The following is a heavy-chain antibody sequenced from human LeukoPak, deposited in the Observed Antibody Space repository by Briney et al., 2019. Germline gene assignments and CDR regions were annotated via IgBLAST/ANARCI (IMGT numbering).Heavy chain of an antibody. CDR3: TLVQVAGVFDY. D-gene: IGHD6-19*01. V-gene: IGHV3-23*01. CDR2: ISGSGGST. CDR1: GFTFSSYA. J-gene: IGHJ4*02. Sequence: GGSLRLSCAASGFTFSSYAMSWVRQAPGKGLEWVSAISGSGGSTYYADSVKGRFTISRDNARNSLYLQMNSLRAEDTAVYYCTLVQVAGVFDYWGQGTLVTVSS.